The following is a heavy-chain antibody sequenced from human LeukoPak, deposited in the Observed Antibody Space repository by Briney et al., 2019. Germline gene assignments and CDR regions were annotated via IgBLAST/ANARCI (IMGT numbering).Heavy chain of an antibody. CDR2: INPNSGGT. J-gene: IGHJ6*02. D-gene: IGHD2-21*02. CDR3: ARDQAYCGADCFSYFYAMGV. CDR1: GYDFTDYY. Sequence: ASVTVSCKASGYDFTDYYMHWVRQAPGQGLEWMGWINPNSGGTNYAQKFQGRVTMTRDTSISTAYMEVSRLRYDDTAVYYCARDQAYCGADCFSYFYAMGVWGQGTTVTVSS. V-gene: IGHV1-2*02.